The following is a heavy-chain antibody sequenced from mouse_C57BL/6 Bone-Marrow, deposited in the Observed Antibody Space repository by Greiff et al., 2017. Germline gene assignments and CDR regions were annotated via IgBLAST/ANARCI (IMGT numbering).Heavy chain of an antibody. CDR2: ISYDGSN. CDR3: ARGGSSWFAD. V-gene: IGHV3-6*01. CDR1: GYSITSGYY. J-gene: IGHJ3*01. Sequence: EVQLQESGPGLVKPSQSLSLTCSVTGYSITSGYYWNWIRQFPGNKLEWMGYISYDGSNNYNPSLKNRISITRDTSKNQFFLKLNSVTTEDTATYYCARGGSSWFADWGQGTLVTVSA.